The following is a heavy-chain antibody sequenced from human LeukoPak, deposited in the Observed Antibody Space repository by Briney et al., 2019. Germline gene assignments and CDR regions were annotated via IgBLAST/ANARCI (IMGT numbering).Heavy chain of an antibody. CDR1: GFTFSSYS. D-gene: IGHD2-21*02. V-gene: IGHV3-21*01. J-gene: IGHJ4*02. Sequence: GGSLRLSCAASGFTFSSYSMNWVRQAPGKGLEWVSSISSSSSYIYYADSVKGRFTISRDNAKNSLYLQMNSLRAEDTAVYYCARYAYCGGDCYSLDYWGQGTLVTVSS. CDR2: ISSSSSYI. CDR3: ARYAYCGGDCYSLDY.